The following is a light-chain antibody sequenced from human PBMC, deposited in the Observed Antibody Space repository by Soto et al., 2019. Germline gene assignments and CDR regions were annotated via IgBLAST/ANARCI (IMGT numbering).Light chain of an antibody. CDR2: DTS. CDR1: ESVVRY. Sequence: EIVLTQSPVTLSLSPGDTATLSCRASESVVRYLAWYQQKPGQVPRLLMYDTSKRATGIPARFSGSGYGRDFTLTISSLEPEDFAVYYCQQRSNWPLTFGGGTKVEIK. CDR3: QQRSNWPLT. J-gene: IGKJ4*01. V-gene: IGKV3-11*02.